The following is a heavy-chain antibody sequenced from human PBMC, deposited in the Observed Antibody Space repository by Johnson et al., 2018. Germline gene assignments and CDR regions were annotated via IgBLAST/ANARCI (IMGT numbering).Heavy chain of an antibody. D-gene: IGHD1-26*01. V-gene: IGHV3-9*01. CDR3: AKANAGSQTHWQAFDI. CDR2: ISWNSGSI. J-gene: IGHJ3*02. CDR1: GFTFDDYA. Sequence: EVQLLESGGGLVQPGRSLRLSCAASGFTFDDYAMHWVRQAPGKGLEWVSGISWNSGSIGYADSVKGRFTISRDNAKNSLYLQTNSLRAEDTALYYCAKANAGSQTHWQAFDIWGQGTMVTVSS.